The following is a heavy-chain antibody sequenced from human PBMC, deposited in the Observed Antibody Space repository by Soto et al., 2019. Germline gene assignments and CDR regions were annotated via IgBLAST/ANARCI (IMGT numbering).Heavy chain of an antibody. CDR1: GGSVSSASYY. Sequence: PSETLSLTCTVSGGSVSSASYYWSWIRQPPGKGLEWIGYIYYSGSTNYNPSLKSRVTISLDTSKNQFSLKLSSVTAADTAVYYCARGPPPNWFDPWGQGTLVTVPQ. J-gene: IGHJ5*02. CDR2: IYYSGST. CDR3: ARGPPPNWFDP. V-gene: IGHV4-61*01.